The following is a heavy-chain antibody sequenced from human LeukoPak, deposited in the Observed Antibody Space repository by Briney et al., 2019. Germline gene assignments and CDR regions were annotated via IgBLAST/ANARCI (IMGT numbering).Heavy chain of an antibody. CDR2: IYYSGST. D-gene: IGHD1-26*01. V-gene: IGHV4-61*05. CDR3: ARLYYAGGGYYSYMDV. J-gene: IGHJ6*03. Sequence: SETLSLTCTVSGGSMNNPSSTGYYWSWIRQPPGKGLEWIGYIYYSGSTNYNPSLKSRVTISVDTSKNQFSLKLSSVTAADTAVYYCARLYYAGGGYYSYMDVWGKGTTVTVSS. CDR1: GGSMNNPSSTGYY.